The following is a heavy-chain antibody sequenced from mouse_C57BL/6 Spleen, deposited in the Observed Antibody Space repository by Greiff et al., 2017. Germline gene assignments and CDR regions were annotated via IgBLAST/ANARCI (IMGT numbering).Heavy chain of an antibody. J-gene: IGHJ2*01. CDR1: GYTFTSYW. CDR3: GSYYYGLYYFDY. Sequence: QVQLQQPGAELVKPGASVKMSCKASGYTFTSYWITWVKQRPGQGLEWIGDIYPGSGSTNYNEKFKGKATLTVDTSSSTAYMQLSSLTSEDSAVYYCGSYYYGLYYFDYWGQGTTLTVSS. CDR2: IYPGSGST. V-gene: IGHV1-55*01. D-gene: IGHD1-1*01.